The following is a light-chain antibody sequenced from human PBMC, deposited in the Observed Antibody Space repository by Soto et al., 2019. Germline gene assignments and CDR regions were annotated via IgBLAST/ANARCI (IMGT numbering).Light chain of an antibody. V-gene: IGKV3-20*01. CDR1: QSVSSSY. CDR2: AAS. Sequence: ESVLLLSPGTLSFSPGERATLSCRASQSVSSSYLAWYQQKPGQAPRLLILAASSRASGIPDRFSGSGSGTDFTLTISRLEPEDFAVFYCQYHGSSPITFGQGTRLEIK. J-gene: IGKJ5*01. CDR3: QYHGSSPIT.